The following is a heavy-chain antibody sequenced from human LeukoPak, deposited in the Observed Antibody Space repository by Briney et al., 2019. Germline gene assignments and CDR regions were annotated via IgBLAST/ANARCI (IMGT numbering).Heavy chain of an antibody. J-gene: IGHJ4*02. Sequence: SETLSLTCAVSGYSISSGYYWGWIRQPPGKGLEWIGSIYHSGSTYYNPSLKSRVTISVDTSKNQFSLKLSSVTAADTAVYCCARDGGSSGWYVIDYWGQGTLVTVSS. CDR3: ARDGGSSGWYVIDY. CDR2: IYHSGST. CDR1: GYSISSGYY. D-gene: IGHD6-19*01. V-gene: IGHV4-38-2*02.